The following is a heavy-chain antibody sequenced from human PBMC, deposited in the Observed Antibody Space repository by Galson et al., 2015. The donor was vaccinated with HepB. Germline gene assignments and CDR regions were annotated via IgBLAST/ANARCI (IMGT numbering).Heavy chain of an antibody. CDR2: ISSSSSTI. D-gene: IGHD6-6*01. J-gene: IGHJ3*02. V-gene: IGHV3-48*02. Sequence: SLRLSCAASGFTFSSYSMNWVRQAPGKGLEWVSYISSSSSTIYYADSVKGRFTISRDNAKNSLYLQMNSLRDEDTAVYYCARDNAGYPYSSFRGGRPDAFDIWGQGTMVTVSS. CDR3: ARDNAGYPYSSFRGGRPDAFDI. CDR1: GFTFSSYS.